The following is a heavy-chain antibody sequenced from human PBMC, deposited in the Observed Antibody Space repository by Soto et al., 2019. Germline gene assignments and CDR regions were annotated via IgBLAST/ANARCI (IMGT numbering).Heavy chain of an antibody. D-gene: IGHD1-1*01. CDR3: ATWHEREHAFDV. CDR2: LYDVDGS. Sequence: DAQLVEYGGGLIQPGESLRLSCAAFGLTISGKKYVAWVRQAPGKGLEWVSGLYDVDGSFYADSVTGRFTTSSDSSKTTVYLQMNDLRPDDTAVYYCATWHEREHAFDVWGQGTTVTISS. CDR1: GLTISGKKY. J-gene: IGHJ3*01. V-gene: IGHV3-53*01.